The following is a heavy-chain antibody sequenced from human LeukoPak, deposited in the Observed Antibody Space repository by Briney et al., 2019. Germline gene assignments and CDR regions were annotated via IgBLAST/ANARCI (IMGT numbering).Heavy chain of an antibody. D-gene: IGHD1-26*01. Sequence: ASVKVSCKASGYSFTTYGITWVRQAPGQGLEWMGWISAFNGNTNYAQKLQGRVTMTTDTSTSTAYMELRSLRSDDAAVYYCARDSPQRSSDYWGQGTLVTVSS. V-gene: IGHV1-18*01. CDR2: ISAFNGNT. J-gene: IGHJ4*02. CDR1: GYSFTTYG. CDR3: ARDSPQRSSDY.